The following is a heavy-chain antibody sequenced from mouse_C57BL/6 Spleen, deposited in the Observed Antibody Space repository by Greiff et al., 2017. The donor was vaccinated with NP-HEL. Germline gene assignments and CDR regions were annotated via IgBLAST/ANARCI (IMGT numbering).Heavy chain of an antibody. V-gene: IGHV1-59*01. D-gene: IGHD2-4*01. CDR3: ARLGDYDRAMDY. CDR1: GYAFTSYW. Sequence: LPPPAAELVRPGTEGKGGGRASGYAFTSYWMHWVKQRPGQGLEWIGVIDPSDSYTNYNQKFKGKATLTVDTSSSTAYMQLSSLTSEDSAVYYCARLGDYDRAMDYWGQGTSVTVSS. J-gene: IGHJ4*01. CDR2: IDPSDSYT.